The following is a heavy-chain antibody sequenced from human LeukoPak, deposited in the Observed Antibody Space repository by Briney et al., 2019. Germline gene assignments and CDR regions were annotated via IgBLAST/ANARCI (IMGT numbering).Heavy chain of an antibody. CDR2: IYYSGST. CDR3: ARDFAGDYGMDV. J-gene: IGHJ6*02. Sequence: SQTLSLTCTVSGGSISSGDYYWSWIRQPPGKGLEWIGYIYYSGSTYYNPSLRSRVTISVDTSKNQFSLKLSSVTAADTAVYYCARDFAGDYGMDVWGQGTTVTVSS. D-gene: IGHD1-1*01. CDR1: GGSISSGDYY. V-gene: IGHV4-30-4*01.